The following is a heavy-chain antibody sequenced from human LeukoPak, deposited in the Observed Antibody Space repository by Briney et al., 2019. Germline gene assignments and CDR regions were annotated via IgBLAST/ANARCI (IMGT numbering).Heavy chain of an antibody. V-gene: IGHV5-51*01. CDR3: TRHFGTSCYD. D-gene: IGHD2-15*01. Sequence: PGESLKISCKGSGYIFSDYWIGWVRQMPGKCLEWMGIIYPGDSDTRYSPSFQSQVIMSVNTSISTAYLQWSSMKDSDTGMYYCTRHFGTSCYDWGQGTLVTASS. CDR2: IYPGDSDT. CDR1: GYIFSDYW. J-gene: IGHJ4*02.